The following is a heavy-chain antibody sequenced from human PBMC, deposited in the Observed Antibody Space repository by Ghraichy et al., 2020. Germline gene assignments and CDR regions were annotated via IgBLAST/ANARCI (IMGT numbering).Heavy chain of an antibody. Sequence: GGSLRLSCAASEFTFSNYWMSWVRQAPGKGLEWVANIKQDGSEKHYVGSVKGRFTISRDNANNSLYLQMSSLRAEDTAVYYCARDQSTVSRRIFYHYGMDVWGQGTTVTVSS. D-gene: IGHD5/OR15-5a*01. J-gene: IGHJ6*02. CDR3: ARDQSTVSRRIFYHYGMDV. CDR1: EFTFSNYW. CDR2: IKQDGSEK. V-gene: IGHV3-7*03.